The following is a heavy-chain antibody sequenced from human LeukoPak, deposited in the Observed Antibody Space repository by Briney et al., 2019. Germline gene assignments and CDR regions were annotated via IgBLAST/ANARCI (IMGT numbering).Heavy chain of an antibody. D-gene: IGHD4-17*01. CDR2: INPNSGDT. J-gene: IGHJ4*02. V-gene: IGHV1-2*02. CDR1: RYTFTSYG. Sequence: ASVKVSCKASRYTFTSYGISWVRQDPGQGLEWMGWINPNSGDTNYAQKFQGRVTMTRDTSISTVYMDLSGLRSDDTAVYYCARDSFGYDYDFDYWGRGTLVTVSS. CDR3: ARDSFGYDYDFDY.